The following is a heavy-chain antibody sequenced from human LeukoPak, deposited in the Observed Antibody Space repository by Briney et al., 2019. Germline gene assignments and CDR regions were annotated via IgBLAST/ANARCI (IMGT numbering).Heavy chain of an antibody. J-gene: IGHJ4*02. V-gene: IGHV4-34*01. Sequence: KASETLSLTCAVYGVSFSGYYWSWIRQPPGKGLEWIGEINHSGSTNYNPSLKSRVTISVDTSKNQFSLKLSSVTAADTAVYYCARQLGYCSGGSCDLTPYYFDYWGQGTLVTVSS. D-gene: IGHD2-15*01. CDR3: ARQLGYCSGGSCDLTPYYFDY. CDR1: GVSFSGYY. CDR2: INHSGST.